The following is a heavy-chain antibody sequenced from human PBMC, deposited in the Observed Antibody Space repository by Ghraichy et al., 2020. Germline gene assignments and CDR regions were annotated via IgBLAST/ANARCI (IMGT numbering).Heavy chain of an antibody. V-gene: IGHV3-33*01. CDR3: ARIETVMYAFAI. CDR1: GFTFSCYG. D-gene: IGHD4-17*01. J-gene: IGHJ3*02. CDR2: IWNDGSTK. Sequence: GGSLRLSCAASGFTFSCYGMPWVRQAPGKGLEWVSAIWNDGSTKYYADSVKGRFTISRDNSKNTLYLQMNSLRAEDTAVYYCARIETVMYAFAIWGQGTMVTVSS.